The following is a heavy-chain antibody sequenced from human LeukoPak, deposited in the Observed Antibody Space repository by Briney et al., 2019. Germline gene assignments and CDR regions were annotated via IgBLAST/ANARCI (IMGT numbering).Heavy chain of an antibody. CDR1: GFTFSRYW. J-gene: IGHJ3*02. V-gene: IGHV3-7*01. Sequence: GGSLRLSCAASGFTFSRYWMSWVRQAPGKGLEWVANIKPDGSEEYYVDSVKGRFTISRDNAKNSLFLQMNSLRADDTAVYYCASHNNWRLDIWGQGTMITVSS. CDR2: IKPDGSEE. CDR3: ASHNNWRLDI. D-gene: IGHD1-1*01.